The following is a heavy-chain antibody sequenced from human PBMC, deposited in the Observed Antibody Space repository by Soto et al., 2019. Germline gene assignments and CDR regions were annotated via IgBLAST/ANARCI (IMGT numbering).Heavy chain of an antibody. Sequence: QVQVVESGGGVVQPGRSLRLSCAASGFTFSNYGMHWVRQAPGKGLDWVAVISYDGSIEYYSESVKGRFTMSRDNSENTVYLQMNSLRTEAPAVYFCGRDWVWFGAHPIANWGQGTVVPVSS. CDR3: GRDWVWFGAHPIAN. V-gene: IGHV3-30*03. CDR2: ISYDGSIE. J-gene: IGHJ4*02. D-gene: IGHD3-10*01. CDR1: GFTFSNYG.